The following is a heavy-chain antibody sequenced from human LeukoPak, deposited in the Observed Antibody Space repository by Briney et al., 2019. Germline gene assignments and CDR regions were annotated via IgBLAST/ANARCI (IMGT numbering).Heavy chain of an antibody. CDR2: TYYRSKWYN. CDR3: ARGKGYCSGGSCYSFAFDI. V-gene: IGHV6-1*01. Sequence: SQTLSLTCAISGDSVSSNSAAWNWIRQSPSRGLEWLGRTYYRSKWYNDYAVSVKSRITINPDTSKNQFSLQLNSVTPEDTAVYYCARGKGYCSGGSCYSFAFDIWGQGTMVTVSS. J-gene: IGHJ3*02. D-gene: IGHD2-15*01. CDR1: GDSVSSNSAA.